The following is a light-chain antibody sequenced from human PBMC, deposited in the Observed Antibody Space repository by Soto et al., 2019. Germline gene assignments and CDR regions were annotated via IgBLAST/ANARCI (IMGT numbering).Light chain of an antibody. CDR3: QQYNNWPPIT. J-gene: IGKJ5*01. CDR1: QSLGSN. V-gene: IGKV3D-15*01. CDR2: GAS. Sequence: EIVVTQSPATLSLSPEEGATLSCRASQSLGSNYLAWYQQKPGQPPSLLIYGASSRATGVPDRFSGSGSGTDFTLTISSLQSEDFAVYYCQQYNNWPPITFGQGTRLEIK.